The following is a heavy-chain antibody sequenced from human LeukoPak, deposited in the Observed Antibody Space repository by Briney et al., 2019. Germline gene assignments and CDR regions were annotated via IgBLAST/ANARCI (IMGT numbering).Heavy chain of an antibody. J-gene: IGHJ4*02. CDR2: ISGSGGST. CDR1: GFTFSSYA. Sequence: GGSLRLSCAASGFTFSSYAMTWVRRAPGKGLEWVSAISGSGGSTYSADSVKGRFTISRDNAKNTLYLQMNSLRAEDTAVYYCARRSDGDLDYWGQGTLVTVSS. V-gene: IGHV3-23*01. D-gene: IGHD4-17*01. CDR3: ARRSDGDLDY.